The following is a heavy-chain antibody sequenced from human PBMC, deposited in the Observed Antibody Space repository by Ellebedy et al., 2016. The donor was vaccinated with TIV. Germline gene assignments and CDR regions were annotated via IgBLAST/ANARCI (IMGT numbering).Heavy chain of an antibody. D-gene: IGHD3-22*01. CDR3: ARQAQIHQWFMDY. CDR2: ISNDGNNQ. Sequence: GGSLRLXXATSGFTFSGYSMHWVRQAPGKGLECVAFISNDGNNQYYPDSVKGRFTVSSDSSENTLFLHMNSLRADDTAVYYCARQAQIHQWFMDYWGQGTLVTVSS. V-gene: IGHV3-30-3*01. CDR1: GFTFSGYS. J-gene: IGHJ4*02.